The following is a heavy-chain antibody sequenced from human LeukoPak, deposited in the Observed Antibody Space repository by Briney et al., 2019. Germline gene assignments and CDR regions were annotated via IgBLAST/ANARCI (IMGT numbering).Heavy chain of an antibody. CDR2: INPNSGDT. V-gene: IGHV1-2*02. Sequence: ASVKVSCKASGYIFTGYYMHWVRQAPGQGLEWMGWINPNSGDTNYAQKFQGRVTITADKSTSTAYMELSSLRSEDTAVYYCASISYYYDSSGYIPDLIDYWGQGTLVTVSS. CDR3: ASISYYYDSSGYIPDLIDY. CDR1: GYIFTGYY. D-gene: IGHD3-22*01. J-gene: IGHJ4*02.